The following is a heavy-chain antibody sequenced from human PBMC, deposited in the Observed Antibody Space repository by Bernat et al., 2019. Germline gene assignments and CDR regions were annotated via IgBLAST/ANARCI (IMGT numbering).Heavy chain of an antibody. Sequence: QLQLQESGPGLVKPSETLSLPCTVSGGSISSSSYYWCWIRQPPGKGLEWIGSIYYSGSTYYNPSIKSRVTISVDTAKNQFSLKQSSVAAADAAVYYCARHGHRWELLAEFDYWGQGTLVTVSS. CDR1: GGSISSSSYY. CDR2: IYYSGST. J-gene: IGHJ4*02. V-gene: IGHV4-39*01. D-gene: IGHD1-26*01. CDR3: ARHGHRWELLAEFDY.